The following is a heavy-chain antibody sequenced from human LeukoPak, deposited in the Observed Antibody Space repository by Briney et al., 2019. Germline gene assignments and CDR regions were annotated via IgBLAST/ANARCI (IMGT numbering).Heavy chain of an antibody. J-gene: IGHJ5*02. CDR2: ISAYNGNT. CDR1: GYTFTNYG. CDR3: ARVARILYRYWFDP. D-gene: IGHD2-8*01. Sequence: GASVKVSCKASGYTFTNYGISWVRQAPGQGLEWMGWISAYNGNTNYAQKLQGRVTMTTDTSTSTAYMELRSLRSDDTAVYYCARVARILYRYWFDPWGQGTLVTVSS. V-gene: IGHV1-18*01.